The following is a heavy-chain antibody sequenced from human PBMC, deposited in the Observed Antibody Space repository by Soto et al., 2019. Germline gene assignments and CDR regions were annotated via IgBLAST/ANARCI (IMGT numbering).Heavy chain of an antibody. J-gene: IGHJ5*02. V-gene: IGHV4-31*03. D-gene: IGHD3-16*01. Sequence: QVQLQESGPGLVKPSQTLSLSCTVSGGSISTGGDGDYWTWFRKRPEKGLEWIGYIYFTGTTYYNPSLQSRVTISVDTSKNQFSLKLTSVTAADTAVYYCARSAASLGGGWFDPWGQGTLVTVSS. CDR1: GGSISTGGDGDY. CDR2: IYFTGTT. CDR3: ARSAASLGGGWFDP.